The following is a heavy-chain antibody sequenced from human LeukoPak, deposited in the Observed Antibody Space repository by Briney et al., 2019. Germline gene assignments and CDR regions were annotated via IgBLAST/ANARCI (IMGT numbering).Heavy chain of an antibody. CDR1: GDSISSYY. CDR3: ARQGYYYGSGSYHVYYYMDV. D-gene: IGHD3-10*01. CDR2: IYYSGST. Sequence: SETLSLTCTVSGDSISSYYCSWIRQPPGKGLEWIGYIYYSGSTSYNPSLKSRVTISLDTSNNQFSLKLRSVTAADTAVYYCARQGYYYGSGSYHVYYYMDVWGNGTTVTISS. J-gene: IGHJ6*03. V-gene: IGHV4-59*01.